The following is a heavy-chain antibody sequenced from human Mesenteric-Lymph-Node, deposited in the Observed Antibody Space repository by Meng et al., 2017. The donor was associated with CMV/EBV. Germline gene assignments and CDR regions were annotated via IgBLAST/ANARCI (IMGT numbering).Heavy chain of an antibody. Sequence: TCAGDGGSCSGYYWSRIRQPPGKGLEWIGEINHSGGTNYNPSLKSRVTISVDTSKNQFSLKLSSVTAADTAVYYCARGKGWFGEIDHWGQGTLVTVSS. V-gene: IGHV4-34*01. J-gene: IGHJ4*02. CDR3: ARGKGWFGEIDH. D-gene: IGHD3-10*01. CDR2: INHSGGT. CDR1: GGSCSGYY.